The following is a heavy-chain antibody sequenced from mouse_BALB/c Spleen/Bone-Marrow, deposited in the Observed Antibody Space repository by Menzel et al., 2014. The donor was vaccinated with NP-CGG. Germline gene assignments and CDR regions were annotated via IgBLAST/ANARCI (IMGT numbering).Heavy chain of an antibody. V-gene: IGHV1-7*01. Sequence: LEESGAELAKPGASVKMSCKASGYTFTSYWMHWVKQRPGQGPEWIGYINPSTGYTEYNQKFKDKATLTANKSSSPAYMQLSSLTSEDSAVYYCASTTVVDYWGQGTTLTVSS. CDR3: ASTTVVDY. J-gene: IGHJ2*01. D-gene: IGHD1-1*01. CDR1: GYTFTSYW. CDR2: INPSTGYT.